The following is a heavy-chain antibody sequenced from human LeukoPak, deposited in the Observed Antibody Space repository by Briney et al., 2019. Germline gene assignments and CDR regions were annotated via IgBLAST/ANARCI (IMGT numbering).Heavy chain of an antibody. V-gene: IGHV3-53*01. CDR1: GFTVSSNY. D-gene: IGHD1-26*01. J-gene: IGHJ6*02. CDR2: IYSGGST. Sequence: GGSLRLSCAASGFTVSSNYMSWVRQAPGKGLEWVSVIYSGGSTYYADSVKGRFTISRDNSKNMLYLQMNSLRAEDTAVYYCARAVGYYYGMDVWGQGTTVTVSS. CDR3: ARAVGYYYGMDV.